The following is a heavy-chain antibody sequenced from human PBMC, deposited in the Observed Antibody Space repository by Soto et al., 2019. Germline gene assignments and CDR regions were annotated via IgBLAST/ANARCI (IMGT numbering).Heavy chain of an antibody. Sequence: ASETLSLTCTVSGGSISSYYWGWIRQPPGKGLEWIATVHYSGSTYYTPSLKSRVTISADTSKNQFSLRLNSVTAADTAVYYCARQHYYDSSGYYTWNWGQGTLVTVSS. CDR3: ARQHYYDSSGYYTWN. J-gene: IGHJ4*02. CDR1: GGSISSYY. D-gene: IGHD3-22*01. V-gene: IGHV4-39*01. CDR2: VHYSGST.